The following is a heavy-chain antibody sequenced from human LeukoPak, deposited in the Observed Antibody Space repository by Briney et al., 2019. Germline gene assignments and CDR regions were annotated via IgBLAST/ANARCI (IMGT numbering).Heavy chain of an antibody. D-gene: IGHD6-13*01. Sequence: NPSETLSLTCTVSGGSISSYYWSWIRQPPGKGLEWIGYIYYSGSTNYNPSLKSRVTISVDTSKNQFSLKLSSVTAADTAVYYCARHQEIAAAGTLDYWGQGTLVTVSS. V-gene: IGHV4-59*08. CDR2: IYYSGST. J-gene: IGHJ4*02. CDR1: GGSISSYY. CDR3: ARHQEIAAAGTLDY.